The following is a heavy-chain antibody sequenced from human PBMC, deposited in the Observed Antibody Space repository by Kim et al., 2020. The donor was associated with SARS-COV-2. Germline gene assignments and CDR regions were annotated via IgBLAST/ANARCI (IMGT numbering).Heavy chain of an antibody. CDR3: AKARSSGWYGDG. V-gene: IGHV3-30*18. Sequence: GGSLRLSCAASGFTFSSYGMHWVRQAPGKGLEWVAVISYDGSNKYYADSVKGRFTISRDNSKNTLYLQMNSLRAEDTAVYYCAKARSSGWYGDGWGQGTLVTVSS. D-gene: IGHD6-19*01. J-gene: IGHJ4*02. CDR2: ISYDGSNK. CDR1: GFTFSSYG.